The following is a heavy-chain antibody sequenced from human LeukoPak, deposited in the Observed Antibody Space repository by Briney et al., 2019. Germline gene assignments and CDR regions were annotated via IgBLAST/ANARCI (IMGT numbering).Heavy chain of an antibody. D-gene: IGHD1-26*01. CDR3: AKDGGGSYSYFDY. CDR1: GFTFSSYA. J-gene: IGHJ4*02. CDR2: ISASTGIT. V-gene: IGHV3-23*01. Sequence: GGSLRLSCAASGFTFSSYAMSWVRQAPGKGLEWVSTISASTGITYYADSVKGRFTFSRDNSKNTLYLQMNSLRAEDTAVYYCAKDGGGSYSYFDYWGQGTLVTVSS.